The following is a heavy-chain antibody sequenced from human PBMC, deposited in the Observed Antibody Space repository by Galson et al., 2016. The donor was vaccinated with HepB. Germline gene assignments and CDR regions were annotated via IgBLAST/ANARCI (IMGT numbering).Heavy chain of an antibody. V-gene: IGHV3-33*01. D-gene: IGHD6-6*01. Sequence: SLRLSCAASGFTFSSYGMHWVRQAPGKGLEWVAVIWYDGSHKYYADSVKGRFTLYRDNSKNTLYLQMNHLRAEDTALYYCAGEEKTEYTFDYWGQGTLVTVTS. J-gene: IGHJ4*02. CDR3: AGEEKTEYTFDY. CDR1: GFTFSSYG. CDR2: IWYDGSHK.